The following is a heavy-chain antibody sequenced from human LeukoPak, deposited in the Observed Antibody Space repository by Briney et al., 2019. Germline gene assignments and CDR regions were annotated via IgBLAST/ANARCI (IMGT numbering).Heavy chain of an antibody. J-gene: IGHJ5*02. D-gene: IGHD4-11*01. V-gene: IGHV3-33*06. Sequence: GRSLRLSCEASGFTFSHYGMHWVRQAPGKGLEWVAAIWRDGTNQYYADSVRGRFTISRDNFKKTLYLQMNRLRAKDTRVYYCAKNAQTGFDYSNSLEPWGQGSLVTVSS. CDR3: AKNAQTGFDYSNSLEP. CDR2: IWRDGTNQ. CDR1: GFTFSHYG.